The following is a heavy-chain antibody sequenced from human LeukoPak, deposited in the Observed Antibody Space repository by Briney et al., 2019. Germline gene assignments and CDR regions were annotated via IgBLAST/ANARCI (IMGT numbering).Heavy chain of an antibody. Sequence: GGSLRLSCAASGFTFSSYAMTWVRQSPGKGLEWVSTITGGGGSTYYADSVKGRFTISRDNFKDTLHLQMHSLSAADTAVYFCARYYFDSSGRYFDYWGQGTLVTVSS. D-gene: IGHD3-22*01. V-gene: IGHV3-23*01. J-gene: IGHJ4*02. CDR3: ARYYFDSSGRYFDY. CDR1: GFTFSSYA. CDR2: ITGGGGST.